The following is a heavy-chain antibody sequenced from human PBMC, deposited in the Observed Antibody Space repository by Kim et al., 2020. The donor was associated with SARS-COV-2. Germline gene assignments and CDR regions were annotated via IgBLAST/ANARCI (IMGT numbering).Heavy chain of an antibody. Sequence: GGSLRLSCAASGFTFSSYEMNWVRQAPGKGLEWVSYISSSGSTIYYADSVKGRFTISRDNAKNSLYLQMNSLRAEDTAVYYCAIPLWARPGGFDYWGQGTLVTVSS. CDR1: GFTFSSYE. J-gene: IGHJ4*02. D-gene: IGHD3-10*01. CDR3: AIPLWARPGGFDY. CDR2: ISSSGSTI. V-gene: IGHV3-48*03.